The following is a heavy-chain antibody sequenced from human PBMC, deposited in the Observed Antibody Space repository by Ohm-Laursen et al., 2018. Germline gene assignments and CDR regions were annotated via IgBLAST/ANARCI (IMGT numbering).Heavy chain of an antibody. V-gene: IGHV1-8*01. Sequence: ASVKVSCKTSGYSFTSYDINWVRQATGQGLEWMGWMNPNSGNTGYAQKFQGRVTMTRNTSISTAYMELSSLRSEDTAVYYCARAIIVVADNDAFDIWGQGTMVTVSS. J-gene: IGHJ3*02. D-gene: IGHD3-22*01. CDR2: MNPNSGNT. CDR3: ARAIIVVADNDAFDI. CDR1: GYSFTSYD.